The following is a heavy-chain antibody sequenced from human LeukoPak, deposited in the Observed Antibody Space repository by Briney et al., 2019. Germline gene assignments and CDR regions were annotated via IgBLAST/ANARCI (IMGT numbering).Heavy chain of an antibody. Sequence: SETLSLTCTVSGGSISSSSYYWGWIRQPPGKGLEWIGSIYYNGSTYYNPSLKSRVTISVDTSKNQFSLKLSSVTAADTAVYYCARRGDGDYPSNPPAELQIDYWGQGTLVTVSS. D-gene: IGHD4-17*01. V-gene: IGHV4-39*01. CDR1: GGSISSSSYY. CDR3: ARRGDGDYPSNPPAELQIDY. J-gene: IGHJ4*02. CDR2: IYYNGST.